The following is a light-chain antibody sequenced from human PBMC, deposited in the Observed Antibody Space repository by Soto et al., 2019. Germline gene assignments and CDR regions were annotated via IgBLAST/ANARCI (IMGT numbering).Light chain of an antibody. J-gene: IGLJ1*01. CDR1: SSNIGNNY. CDR3: GTWDSSLGSYV. V-gene: IGLV1-51*01. CDR2: DNN. Sequence: QSVLTQPPSVSAAPGQKVTISCSGSSSNIGNNYVSWYQQLPGTAPKLLIYDNNKRPSGIPDRFSGSKSGTSATLGITGLQDGDEADYYCGTWDSSLGSYVFGTGTKVTVL.